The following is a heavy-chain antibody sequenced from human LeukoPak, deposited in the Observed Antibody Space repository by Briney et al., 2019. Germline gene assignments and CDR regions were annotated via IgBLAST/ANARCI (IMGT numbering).Heavy chain of an antibody. V-gene: IGHV3-48*04. D-gene: IGHD7-27*01. Sequence: GGSLRLSCAASGFTFSSYSMNWVRQAPGKGLEWVSYISSSSSTIYYADSVKGRFTISRDSAGNSLYLQMNSLKAEDTAVYYCTRGHWGLNYWGQGTLVTVSS. J-gene: IGHJ4*02. CDR2: ISSSSSTI. CDR3: TRGHWGLNY. CDR1: GFTFSSYS.